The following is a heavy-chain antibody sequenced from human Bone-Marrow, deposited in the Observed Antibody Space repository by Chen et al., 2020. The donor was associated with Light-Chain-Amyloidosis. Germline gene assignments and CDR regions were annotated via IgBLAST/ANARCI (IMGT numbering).Heavy chain of an antibody. J-gene: IGHJ5*02. CDR1: GLTFSSSA. D-gene: IGHD1-26*01. CDR2: ISYDVSNK. V-gene: IGHV3-30*04. CDR3: ARDGRRSGSSPRNWFDP. Sequence: QVQLVESGGGVVQPGRSLRLSCAASGLTFSSSAMHWVRQAPGKGLEWVAVISYDVSNKYYADSVKGRFTISRDNSKNTLYLQMNSLRAEDTAVYYCARDGRRSGSSPRNWFDPGGQGTLVTVSS.